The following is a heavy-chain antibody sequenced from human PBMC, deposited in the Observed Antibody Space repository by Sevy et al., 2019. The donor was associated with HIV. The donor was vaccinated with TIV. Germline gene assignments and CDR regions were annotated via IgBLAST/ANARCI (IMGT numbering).Heavy chain of an antibody. CDR1: GFTIRTYN. Sequence: GGSLRLSCAASGFTIRTYNMNWVRQAPGKGLEWVSSISSSSTYIYYADSVKGRFTISRENAKNSRYLQMGSLRAEDTAVYYCARDLVIPATTDYFYYGMDVWGQGTTVTVSS. CDR3: ARDLVIPATTDYFYYGMDV. V-gene: IGHV3-21*01. D-gene: IGHD2-15*01. J-gene: IGHJ6*02. CDR2: ISSSSTYI.